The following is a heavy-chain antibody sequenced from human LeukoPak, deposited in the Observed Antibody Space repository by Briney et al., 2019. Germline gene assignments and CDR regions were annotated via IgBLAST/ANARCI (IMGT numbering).Heavy chain of an antibody. V-gene: IGHV1-69*04. CDR2: IIPILGIA. J-gene: IGHJ6*02. CDR1: GGTFSSYA. Sequence: SVTVSCKASGGTFSSYAISWVRQAPGQGLEWMGRIIPILGIANYAQEFQGRVTITADKSTSTAYMELSSLRSEDTAVYYCARDQGSDYYGMDVWGQGTAVTVSS. CDR3: ARDQGSDYYGMDV.